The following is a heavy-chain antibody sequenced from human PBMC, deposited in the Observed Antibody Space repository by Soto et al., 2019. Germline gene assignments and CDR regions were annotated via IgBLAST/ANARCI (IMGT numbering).Heavy chain of an antibody. CDR3: ARDLLSSGWPFDY. J-gene: IGHJ4*02. V-gene: IGHV3-21*01. CDR2: ISSSSSYI. Sequence: EVELVESGGGLVKPGGSLRLSCAASGFTFSSYSMNWVRQAPGKGLEWVSSISSSSSYIYYADSVKGRFTISRDNAKNSLYLQMNSLRAEDTAVYYCARDLLSSGWPFDYWGQGTLVTVSS. CDR1: GFTFSSYS. D-gene: IGHD6-19*01.